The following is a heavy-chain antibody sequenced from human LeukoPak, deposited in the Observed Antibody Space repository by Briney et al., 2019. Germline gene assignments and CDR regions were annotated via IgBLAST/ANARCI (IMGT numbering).Heavy chain of an antibody. J-gene: IGHJ4*02. CDR3: ARLGQRGLCSGGTCYSDY. D-gene: IGHD2-15*01. CDR2: IDYSGST. CDR1: GGSISSSTYY. V-gene: IGHV4-39*01. Sequence: SETLALTCTVSGGSISSSTYYWGWVRQPPGKGLEWIGTIDYSGSTFYTASLKSRVTISVDTSKNQFSLKVNSVTAADTAVYYCARLGQRGLCSGGTCYSDYWGQGTLVIVSS.